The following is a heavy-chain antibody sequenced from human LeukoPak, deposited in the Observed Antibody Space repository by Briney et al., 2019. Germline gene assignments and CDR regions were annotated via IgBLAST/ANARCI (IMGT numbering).Heavy chain of an antibody. J-gene: IGHJ4*02. CDR3: AKDLSNYSLLAAAPIRD. Sequence: GGSLRLSCAASGFTFSSYAMSWVRQVPGKGLEWVSAISGSGGSTYYADSVKGRFTISRDNSKNTLYLQMNSLRAEDTAVYYCAKDLSNYSLLAAAPIRDWGQGTLVTVSS. D-gene: IGHD4-11*01. CDR1: GFTFSSYA. V-gene: IGHV3-23*01. CDR2: ISGSGGST.